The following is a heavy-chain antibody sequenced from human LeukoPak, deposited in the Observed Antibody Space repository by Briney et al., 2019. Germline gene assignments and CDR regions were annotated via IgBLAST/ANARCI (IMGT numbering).Heavy chain of an antibody. CDR1: GFTFSSYA. V-gene: IGHV3-23*01. Sequence: GGSLRLSCAASGFTFSSYAMSWVRQAPGKGLEWVSAISGSGGSTYYADSVKGRSTISRDNSKNTLYLQMNSLRAEDAAVYYCAKATAVAGTETSDYYYYGMDVWGQGTTVTVSS. CDR2: ISGSGGST. J-gene: IGHJ6*02. CDR3: AKATAVAGTETSDYYYYGMDV. D-gene: IGHD6-19*01.